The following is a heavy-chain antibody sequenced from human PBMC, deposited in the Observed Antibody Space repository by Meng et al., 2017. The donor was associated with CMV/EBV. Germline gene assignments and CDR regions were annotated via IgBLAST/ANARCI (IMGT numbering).Heavy chain of an antibody. D-gene: IGHD5-18*01. CDR2: ISGSGGNT. V-gene: IGHV3-23*01. J-gene: IGHJ4*02. Sequence: GESLKISCAASGFTFSSYAVSWVRQAPGKGLEWVSAISGSGGNTYYADSVKGRFTISRDNSKNTLYLQMNSLRAEDTAVYYCAKTPDTAMVFDYWGQGTLVTVSS. CDR3: AKTPDTAMVFDY. CDR1: GFTFSSYA.